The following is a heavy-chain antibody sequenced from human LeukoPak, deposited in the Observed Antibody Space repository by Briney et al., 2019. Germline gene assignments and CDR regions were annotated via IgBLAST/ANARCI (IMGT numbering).Heavy chain of an antibody. D-gene: IGHD2-2*01. V-gene: IGHV3-33*01. CDR3: ARDSGGVPASFDY. CDR1: GFTFSSYG. Sequence: GRSLRLSCAASGFTFSSYGMHWVRQAPGKGLEWVAVIWYDGSNKYYADSVKGRFTISRDNYKNTLYLQMNSLRAEDTAVYYCARDSGGVPASFDYWGQGTLVTVSS. J-gene: IGHJ4*02. CDR2: IWYDGSNK.